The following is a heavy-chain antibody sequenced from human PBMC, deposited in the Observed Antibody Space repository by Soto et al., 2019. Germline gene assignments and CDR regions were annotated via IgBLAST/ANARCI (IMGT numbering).Heavy chain of an antibody. CDR2: IYYNSNRI. J-gene: IGHJ6*04. V-gene: IGHV3-9*01. CDR3: GKDISPGGMDV. Sequence: EVQLVESGGGLVQPGGSLRLSCAGSGATLQDYAMHWVRQAPGKGLEWVSGIYYNSNRIDYADYVKGRFTISRDNARNALYLQMNSLTTEDTAFYYCGKDISPGGMDVWGRGIMVTVSS. CDR1: GATLQDYA.